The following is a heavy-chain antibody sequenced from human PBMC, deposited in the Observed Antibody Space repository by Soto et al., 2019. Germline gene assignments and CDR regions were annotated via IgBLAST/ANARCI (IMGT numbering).Heavy chain of an antibody. CDR2: IYYSGNT. CDR1: GGSVSSGDYY. V-gene: IGHV4-61*08. D-gene: IGHD5-18*01. Sequence: QVQLQESGPGLVKPSETLSLTCTVSGGSVSSGDYYWSWIRQPPGKGLEWIGYIYYSGNTNYNPSLKSRVIISGDTYKNLFSLKLTSVTAADTAVYYCARIPVDTSMIYWLDPWGQGTLVTVSS. J-gene: IGHJ5*02. CDR3: ARIPVDTSMIYWLDP.